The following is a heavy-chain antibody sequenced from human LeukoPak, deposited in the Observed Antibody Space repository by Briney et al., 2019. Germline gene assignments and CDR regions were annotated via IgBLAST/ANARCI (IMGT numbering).Heavy chain of an antibody. CDR3: ARGDTEVAATADF. CDR1: GYSFTTHW. V-gene: IGHV5-51*01. D-gene: IGHD6-19*01. J-gene: IGHJ4*02. Sequence: GESLKISCKASGYSFTTHWIGWVRQMPGKGLEWMGILHPGDSDTRYGPSFQGRVTISADKSISTAYLQWSSLRASDSAMYYCARGDTEVAATADFWGQGTLVTVSS. CDR2: LHPGDSDT.